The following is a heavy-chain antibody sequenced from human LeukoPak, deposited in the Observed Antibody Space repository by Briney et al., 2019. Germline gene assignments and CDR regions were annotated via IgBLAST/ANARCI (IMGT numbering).Heavy chain of an antibody. D-gene: IGHD3-10*01. V-gene: IGHV6-1*01. CDR3: ARLYPYYYGSGSYLYYFDY. CDR2: TYYRSKWYN. J-gene: IGHJ4*02. Sequence: SQTLSLTCAISGDSVSSNSAAWNWIRQSPSRGLEWLGRTYYRSKWYNDYAVSVKSRITINPDTSKNQFSLQLNSVTPEDTAVYYCARLYPYYYGSGSYLYYFDYWGQGTLVTVSS. CDR1: GDSVSSNSAA.